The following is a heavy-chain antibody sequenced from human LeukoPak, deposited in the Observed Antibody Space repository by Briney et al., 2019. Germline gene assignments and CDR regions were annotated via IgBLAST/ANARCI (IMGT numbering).Heavy chain of an antibody. CDR2: VKSKTDGGTT. D-gene: IGHD3-10*01. V-gene: IGHV3-15*01. J-gene: IGHJ4*02. CDR3: ANYGSGLADY. Sequence: GGSLRLSCAASGFTFSNAWMSWVRQAPGKGLEWVGRVKSKTDGGTTDYATPVKGRFTISRDNSKNTLYLQMNSLRAEDTAVYYCANYGSGLADYWGQGTLVTVSS. CDR1: GFTFSNAW.